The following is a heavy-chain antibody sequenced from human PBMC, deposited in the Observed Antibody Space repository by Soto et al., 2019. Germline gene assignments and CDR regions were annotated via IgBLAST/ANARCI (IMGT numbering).Heavy chain of an antibody. V-gene: IGHV3-21*01. Sequence: VQLVESGGGLVKPGGSLRLSCVASGFTFSSYSMNWVRQAPGKGLEWVASISSSSDYIYYADSVKGRFTISRDNAKNSLYLHMNSLRAEDTAVFYCARDELVFDSWGQGTLVTVSS. CDR2: ISSSSDYI. J-gene: IGHJ4*02. CDR3: ARDELVFDS. D-gene: IGHD1-26*01. CDR1: GFTFSSYS.